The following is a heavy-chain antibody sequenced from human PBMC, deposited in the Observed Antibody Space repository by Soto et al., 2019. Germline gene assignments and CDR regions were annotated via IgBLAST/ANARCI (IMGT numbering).Heavy chain of an antibody. CDR2: IWYDGSNK. CDR3: ARGELVVVAATPYYYYGMDV. CDR1: GFTFSSYG. V-gene: IGHV3-33*01. Sequence: GSLRLSCAASGFTFSSYGMHWVRQAPGKGLEWVAVIWYDGSNKYYADSVKGRFTISRDNSKNTLYLQMNSLRAEDTAVYYCARGELVVVAATPYYYYGMDVWGQGTTVTVSS. J-gene: IGHJ6*02. D-gene: IGHD2-15*01.